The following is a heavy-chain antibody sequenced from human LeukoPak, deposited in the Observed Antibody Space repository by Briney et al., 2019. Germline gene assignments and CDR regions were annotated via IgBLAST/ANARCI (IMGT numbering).Heavy chain of an antibody. Sequence: SETLSLTCTVSGGSISSGGYYWSWIRQPPGKGLEWIGYIYHSGSTYYNPPLKSRVTISVDRSKNQFSLKLSSVTAADTAVYYCARDRDPSIVVVPAAWFDPWGQGTLVTVSS. CDR1: GGSISSGGYY. V-gene: IGHV4-30-2*01. D-gene: IGHD2-2*01. CDR2: IYHSGST. CDR3: ARDRDPSIVVVPAAWFDP. J-gene: IGHJ5*02.